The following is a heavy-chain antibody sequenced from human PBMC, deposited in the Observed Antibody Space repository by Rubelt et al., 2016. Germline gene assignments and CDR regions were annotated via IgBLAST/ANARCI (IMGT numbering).Heavy chain of an antibody. J-gene: IGHJ4*02. V-gene: IGHV1-18*01. Sequence: QVQLVQSGAEVKKPGASVKVSCKASGYTFTSYGLSWVRQAPGQGLEWMGWISAYNGNTKYARKLHGRVTMTTEPSTIKAAMELRGLRSDDTAVYYCARGYDFWSGYQYWGQGTLVTVSS. CDR1: GYTFTSYG. CDR2: ISAYNGNT. CDR3: ARGYDFWSGYQY. D-gene: IGHD3-3*01.